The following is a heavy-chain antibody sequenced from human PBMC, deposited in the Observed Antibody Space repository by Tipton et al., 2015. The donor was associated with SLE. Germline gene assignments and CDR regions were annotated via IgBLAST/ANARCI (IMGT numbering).Heavy chain of an antibody. J-gene: IGHJ5*02. Sequence: TLSLTCTVSGASINDYYWSWVRQPPGKGLESIGFIFYGRTTDYNPSLKNRVTISLNTSKNQFSLELNSVTAADTAVYYCARDGRYYDSLTGFSPLNRFDPWGQVTLVTVSS. CDR2: IFYGRTT. CDR3: ARDGRYYDSLTGFSPLNRFDP. D-gene: IGHD3-9*01. V-gene: IGHV4-59*01. CDR1: GASINDYY.